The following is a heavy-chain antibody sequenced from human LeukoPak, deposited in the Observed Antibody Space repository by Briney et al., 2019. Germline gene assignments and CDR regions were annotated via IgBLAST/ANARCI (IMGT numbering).Heavy chain of an antibody. Sequence: GASVKVSCKASGYTFTSYYMHWVRQAPGQGLEWMGIINPSGGSTSYAQKFQGRVTMTRDMSTSTVYMELSSLRSEDTAVYYCARGVGDYYDSSGYYHVGYYFDYWGQGTLVTVSS. D-gene: IGHD3-22*01. J-gene: IGHJ4*02. CDR2: INPSGGST. CDR3: ARGVGDYYDSSGYYHVGYYFDY. CDR1: GYTFTSYY. V-gene: IGHV1-46*01.